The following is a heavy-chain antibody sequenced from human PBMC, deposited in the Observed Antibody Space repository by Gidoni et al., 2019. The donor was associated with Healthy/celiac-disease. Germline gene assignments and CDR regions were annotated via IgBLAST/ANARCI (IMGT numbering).Heavy chain of an antibody. Sequence: EVQLVESGGGLVQPGGSLRLSCAASGFSFSSYWMSWVRQAPGKGLEWVANIKQDGSEKYYVDSVKGRFTISRDNAKNSLYLQMNSLRAEDTAVYYCAKGYCSSTSCYLFGYYYMDVWGKGTTVTVSS. CDR3: AKGYCSSTSCYLFGYYYMDV. CDR1: GFSFSSYW. V-gene: IGHV3-7*03. J-gene: IGHJ6*03. D-gene: IGHD2-2*01. CDR2: IKQDGSEK.